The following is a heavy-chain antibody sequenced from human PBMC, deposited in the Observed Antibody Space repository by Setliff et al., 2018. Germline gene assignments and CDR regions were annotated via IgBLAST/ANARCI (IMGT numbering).Heavy chain of an antibody. J-gene: IGHJ6*03. CDR1: GNSISSDY. V-gene: IGHV4-4*07. CDR2: IYTSGNT. Sequence: SQTLSLTCTVSGNSISSDYWSWIRQPAGKGLEWIGRIYTSGNTNYNPSLKSRVTMSVDTSKKQFSLKLSSVTAADTAVYYCARGKSYYYYMDVWGKGTTVTVSS. CDR3: ARGKSYYYYMDV.